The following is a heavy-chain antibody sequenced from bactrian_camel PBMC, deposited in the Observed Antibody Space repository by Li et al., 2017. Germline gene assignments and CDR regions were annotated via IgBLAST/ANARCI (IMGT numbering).Heavy chain of an antibody. CDR1: GYTRRRW. CDR2: IDSASSST. V-gene: IGHV3S1*01. J-gene: IGHJ7*01. D-gene: IGHD5*01. Sequence: HVQLVESGGGSVQAGESLRLSCAASGYTRRRWMGWFRQAPGKGLEWVSVIDSASSSTYYADSVKGRFTISRDNAANTVYLQLDSLKTEDMAAYYCAKVLRQSRLVHATLGNYGMDYWGKGTQVTVS.